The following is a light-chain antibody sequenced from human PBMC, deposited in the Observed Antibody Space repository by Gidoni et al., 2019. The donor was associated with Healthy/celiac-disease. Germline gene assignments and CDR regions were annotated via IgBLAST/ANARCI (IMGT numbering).Light chain of an antibody. Sequence: IQLTQSPSFLSASVGDRVTITCRASQGISSYLAWYQQKPGKAPKLLIYAASTLQSGVPSSFSGSGSGTEFTLTISSLQPEDFATYSCQQLNSYPLTFGGGTKVEIK. CDR3: QQLNSYPLT. CDR2: AAS. J-gene: IGKJ4*01. V-gene: IGKV1-9*01. CDR1: QGISSY.